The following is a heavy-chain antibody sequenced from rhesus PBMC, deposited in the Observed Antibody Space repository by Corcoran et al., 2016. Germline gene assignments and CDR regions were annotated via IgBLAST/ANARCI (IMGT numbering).Heavy chain of an antibody. V-gene: IGHV4S2*01. CDR2: IYGRGGST. Sequence: QVQLQESGPGLVKPSETLPLTCAVSGASISSNYWSGIRQAPGKGLEWIGRIYGRGGSTDYNPSLKSRVTISIDTSKNQFSLKLSSVTAADTAVYYCARGNWNDRYFDYWGQGVLVTVSS. J-gene: IGHJ4*01. D-gene: IGHD1-7*02. CDR1: GASISSNY. CDR3: ARGNWNDRYFDY.